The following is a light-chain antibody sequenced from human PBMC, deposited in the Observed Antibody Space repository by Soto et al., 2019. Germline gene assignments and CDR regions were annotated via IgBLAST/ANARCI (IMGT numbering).Light chain of an antibody. CDR1: SSDVGGYNY. CDR2: DVS. V-gene: IGLV2-14*01. J-gene: IGLJ1*01. CDR3: SSYTTSNTRQIV. Sequence: ALTQPASVSGSPGQSITISCTGTSSDVGGYNYVSWYQQHPGKAPKFMIYDVSNRPSGVSNRFSGSKSGNTASLTISGLQAEDEADYYCSSYTTSNTRQIVFGSGTKVTVL.